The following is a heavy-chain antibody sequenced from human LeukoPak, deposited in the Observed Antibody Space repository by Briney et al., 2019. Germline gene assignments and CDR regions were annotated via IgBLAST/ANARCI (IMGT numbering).Heavy chain of an antibody. J-gene: IGHJ3*02. Sequence: PGGSLRLSCAASGFTLSSYDMYWVRQTIGKGLEWVSAMSHSGEEFYADSVRGRFTISRDGAENSLYLQMNSLRAEDTAMYYCAKVLYDSSGPDAFDIWGQGTMVTVSS. CDR3: AKVLYDSSGPDAFDI. D-gene: IGHD3-22*01. CDR2: MSHSGEE. CDR1: GFTLSSYD. V-gene: IGHV3-13*01.